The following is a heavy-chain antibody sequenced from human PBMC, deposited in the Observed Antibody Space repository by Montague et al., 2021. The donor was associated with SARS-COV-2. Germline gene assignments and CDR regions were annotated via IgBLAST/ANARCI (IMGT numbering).Heavy chain of an antibody. J-gene: IGHJ5*02. CDR2: IGTAGDT. CDR1: GFTFSTYD. D-gene: IGHD6-19*01. V-gene: IGHV3-13*01. Sequence: SLRLSCAASGFTFSTYDIHWVRQATGKGLEWVSGIGTAGDTYYSGSVKGRFTISREDAKNSLNLQMNSLRAGDTAVYYCARDLPSFFLGIAVAGPFDPWGQGTLVTVSS. CDR3: ARDLPSFFLGIAVAGPFDP.